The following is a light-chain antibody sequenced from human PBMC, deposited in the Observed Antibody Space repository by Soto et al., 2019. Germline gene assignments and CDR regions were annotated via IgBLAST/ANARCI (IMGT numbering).Light chain of an antibody. V-gene: IGLV2-14*01. Sequence: QSALTQPASVSGSPGQSITISCTGVSSDVGGYKYVSWYQQHPGKAPKVMIYEISKRPSGVSTRFSGSKSGSTASLTISGLQAEDEADYFCSSYTTNNAHVFGGGTKVTVL. J-gene: IGLJ2*01. CDR3: SSYTTNNAHV. CDR1: SSDVGGYKY. CDR2: EIS.